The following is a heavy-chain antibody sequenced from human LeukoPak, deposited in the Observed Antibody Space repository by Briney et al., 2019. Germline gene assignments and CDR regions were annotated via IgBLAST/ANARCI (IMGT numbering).Heavy chain of an antibody. J-gene: IGHJ4*02. CDR3: ARVTGYVMEDYFDY. CDR1: GDSISSGDYY. Sequence: SQTLSLTCTVSGDSISSGDYYWSWIRQPAGKGLEWIGRISSSGSTNYNPSLKSRVTISVDTSKNQFSLRLSSVTAADTAVYYCARVTGYVMEDYFDYWGQGTLVTVSS. D-gene: IGHD6-13*01. CDR2: ISSSGST. V-gene: IGHV4-61*02.